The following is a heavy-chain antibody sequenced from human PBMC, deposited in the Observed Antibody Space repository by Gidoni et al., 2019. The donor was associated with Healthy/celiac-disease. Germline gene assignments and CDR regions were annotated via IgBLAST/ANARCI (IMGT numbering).Heavy chain of an antibody. V-gene: IGHV3-15*01. Sequence: EVQLVESGGGLVMPGGSLRLPCAASGFTFSHAWMSWVRQAPGTGLVWVGRIKSKTDGGTTDYAAPVKGRFTISREDSKNTLYLQMNSLKTEDTAVYYCTTGVGATVDAFDIWGQGTMVTVSS. CDR3: TTGVGATVDAFDI. J-gene: IGHJ3*02. D-gene: IGHD1-26*01. CDR2: IKSKTDGGTT. CDR1: GFTFSHAW.